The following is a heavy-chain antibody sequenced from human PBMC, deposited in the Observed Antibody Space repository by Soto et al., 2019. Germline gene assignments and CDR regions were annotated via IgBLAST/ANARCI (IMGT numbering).Heavy chain of an antibody. CDR1: GGSISGSSYY. Sequence: SETLCVTCIVAGGSISGSSYYWGWIRQPPGKGLEWIGSFYYSGSTYYSPSLKSRVTISGDTSKNQISLRLSSVTAADTAVYYCARISVASRYMDVWGKGTTVTVSS. J-gene: IGHJ6*03. D-gene: IGHD5-12*01. CDR3: ARISVASRYMDV. V-gene: IGHV4-39*01. CDR2: FYYSGST.